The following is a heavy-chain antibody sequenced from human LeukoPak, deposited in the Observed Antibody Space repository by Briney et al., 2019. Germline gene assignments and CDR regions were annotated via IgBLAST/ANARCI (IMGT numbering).Heavy chain of an antibody. CDR1: GGSISSGGYY. Sequence: SETLSLTCTVSGGSISSGGYYLSWIRQHPGKGLEWIGYIYYSGSTYYNPSLKSRVTISVDTSKNQFSLKLSSVTAADTAVYYCGRSWVTYNWFDPWGQGTLVTVSS. D-gene: IGHD6-13*01. V-gene: IGHV4-31*03. J-gene: IGHJ5*02. CDR3: GRSWVTYNWFDP. CDR2: IYYSGST.